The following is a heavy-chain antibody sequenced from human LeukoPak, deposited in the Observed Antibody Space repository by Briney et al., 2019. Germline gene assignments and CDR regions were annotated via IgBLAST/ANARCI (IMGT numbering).Heavy chain of an antibody. D-gene: IGHD7-27*01. CDR2: IYTSGST. V-gene: IGHV4-61*02. CDR1: GGSISSGSHY. Sequence: SETLSLTCTVSGGSISSGSHYWSWIRQPAGKGLEWIGRIYTSGSTNYNPSLKSRVTISVDTSKNQFSLKLSSVTAADTAVYYCARETGDHYYSYYMDVWGKGTTVTISS. CDR3: ARETGDHYYSYYMDV. J-gene: IGHJ6*03.